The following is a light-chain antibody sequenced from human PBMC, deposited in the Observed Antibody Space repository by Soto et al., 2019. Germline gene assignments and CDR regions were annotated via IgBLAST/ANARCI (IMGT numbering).Light chain of an antibody. V-gene: IGLV1-44*01. CDR1: SFNVGGNT. J-gene: IGLJ2*01. CDR3: AAWDDSLNGVV. CDR2: SNN. Sequence: QSVLTQPPSASGTPGQRVTISCSGSSFNVGGNTVNWYQQVTGTAPKLLINSNNQRPSGVPDRFSGSKSGTSASLAISGLQSEDEADYYCAAWDDSLNGVVFGVGTKVTVL.